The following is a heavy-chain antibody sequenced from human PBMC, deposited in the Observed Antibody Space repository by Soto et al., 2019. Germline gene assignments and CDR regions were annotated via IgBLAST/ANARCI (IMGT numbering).Heavy chain of an antibody. CDR3: ARDRRQVPVLGLYYYDY. D-gene: IGHD3-16*01. CDR2: INVGNGNT. V-gene: IGHV1-3*01. CDR1: GYTFTRYA. J-gene: IGHJ4*02. Sequence: QVQFVQSGAEVKKPGASVKVSCKASGYTFTRYAMHWVRQAPGQRLEWMGWINVGNGNTKYSQKFQGRVTITRDTSASTAYVEVSSLTSEDTAVYYCARDRRQVPVLGLYYYDYWGQGTLVTVSS.